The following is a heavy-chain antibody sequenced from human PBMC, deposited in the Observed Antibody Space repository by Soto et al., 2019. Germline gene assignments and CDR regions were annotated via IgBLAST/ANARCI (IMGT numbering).Heavy chain of an antibody. CDR2: IYYSGST. V-gene: IGHV4-39*01. CDR1: GGSISSSSYY. J-gene: IGHJ4*02. Sequence: QLQLQESGPGLVKPSETLSLTCTVSGGSISSSSYYWGWIPQPPGKGLEWIGSIYYSGSTYYNPSLKSRVTISVDTSKNQFSLKLSSVTAADTAVYYCARRGSSSWYGYWGQGTLVTVSS. CDR3: ARRGSSSWYGY. D-gene: IGHD6-13*01.